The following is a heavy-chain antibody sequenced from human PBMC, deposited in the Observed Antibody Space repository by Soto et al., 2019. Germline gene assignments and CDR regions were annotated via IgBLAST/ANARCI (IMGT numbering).Heavy chain of an antibody. CDR1: GFTFSSFG. CDR3: VKDVGYGFILFDY. D-gene: IGHD3-16*01. V-gene: IGHV3-23*01. CDR2: VNGGGDST. J-gene: IGHJ4*02. Sequence: GGSLRLSCIASGFTFSSFGMTWVRQAPGKGLEWVSTVNGGGDSTHYADSVKGRFSIFRDNSKNTVYLQMNSLRAEDTAIYYCVKDVGYGFILFDYWGQGTLVTVSS.